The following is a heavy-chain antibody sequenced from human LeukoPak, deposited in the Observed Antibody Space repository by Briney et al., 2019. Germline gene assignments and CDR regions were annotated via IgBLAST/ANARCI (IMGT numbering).Heavy chain of an antibody. CDR3: ASLSHYSDSFNFDL. J-gene: IGHJ4*02. Sequence: SETLSLTCTVFGGSISSDYWSWIRQPPGKGLERIGYISYSGSTNYNPSLESRLTISVDTSKNQFSLKLGSVTAADTAMYYCASLSHYSDSFNFDLWGQGNLVTVSS. D-gene: IGHD4-11*01. CDR1: GGSISSDY. CDR2: ISYSGST. V-gene: IGHV4-59*01.